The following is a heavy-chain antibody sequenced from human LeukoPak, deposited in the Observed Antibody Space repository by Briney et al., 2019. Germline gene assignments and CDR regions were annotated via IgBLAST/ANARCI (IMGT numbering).Heavy chain of an antibody. CDR3: ASGPRNWFDP. V-gene: IGHV4-31*03. CDR1: GGSISSGGYY. CDR2: IYYSGST. J-gene: IGHJ5*02. Sequence: SQTLSLTCTVSGGSISSGGYYWSWIRQHPGKGLEWIGYIYYSGSTYYNPSLTSRVTISVDTSKNQFSLKLSSVTAADTAVYYCASGPRNWFDPWGQGTLVTVSS.